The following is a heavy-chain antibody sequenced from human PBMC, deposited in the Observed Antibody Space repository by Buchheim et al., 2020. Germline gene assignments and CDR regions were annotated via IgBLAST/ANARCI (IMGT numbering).Heavy chain of an antibody. V-gene: IGHV3-48*03. D-gene: IGHD6-13*01. CDR1: GFTFSSYE. Sequence: EVQLVESGGGLVQPGWSLRLSCAASGFTFSSYEMNWVRQAPGKRLEWVSYISSSGSTIYYADSVKGRFTISRDNANNSLSLQMNMMSAEDTDVYYCARVQSSSWYSRRRYYGMDVWGQGTT. CDR3: ARVQSSSWYSRRRYYGMDV. CDR2: ISSSGSTI. J-gene: IGHJ6*02.